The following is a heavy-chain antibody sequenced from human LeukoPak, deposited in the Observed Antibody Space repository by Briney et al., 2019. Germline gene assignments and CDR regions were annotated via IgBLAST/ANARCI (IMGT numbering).Heavy chain of an antibody. CDR3: ARVGASYATYFFDY. CDR1: GFTFSSYW. Sequence: GGSLRLSCAASGFTFSSYWMSWVRQAPGKGLEWVANIKQDGSEKYYVDSVKGRFTISRDNAKNSLYLQMNSLRAEDTAVYYCARVGASYATYFFDYWGQGTLVTVSS. J-gene: IGHJ4*02. D-gene: IGHD2-2*01. CDR2: IKQDGSEK. V-gene: IGHV3-7*03.